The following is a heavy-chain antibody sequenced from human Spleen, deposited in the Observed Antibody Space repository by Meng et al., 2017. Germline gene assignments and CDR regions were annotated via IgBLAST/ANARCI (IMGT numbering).Heavy chain of an antibody. J-gene: IGHJ4*02. D-gene: IGHD6-19*01. CDR3: AHGWAFDY. CDR1: GDSVSGNSAA. Sequence: QVQLQKSGPGLVEPSQTLSLTCAISGDSVSGNSAAWNWIRQSPCRGLEWLGRTYYRSEWYNDYAVSVQGRITINADTSMNQFSLQLNSVTPEDTAVYYCAHGWAFDYWGQGTLVTVSS. CDR2: TYYRSEWYN. V-gene: IGHV6-1*01.